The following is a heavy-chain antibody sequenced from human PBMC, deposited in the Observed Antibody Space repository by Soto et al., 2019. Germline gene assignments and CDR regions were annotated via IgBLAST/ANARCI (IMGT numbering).Heavy chain of an antibody. D-gene: IGHD5-18*01. V-gene: IGHV4-59*01. Sequence: SGVSISSYYWSWIRQPPGKGLEWIGYIYYSGSTNYNPSLKSRVTISVDTSKNQFSLKLSSVTAADTAVYYCARSRNSYGSRVDYWGQGTLVTVSS. CDR2: IYYSGST. J-gene: IGHJ4*02. CDR1: GVSISSYY. CDR3: ARSRNSYGSRVDY.